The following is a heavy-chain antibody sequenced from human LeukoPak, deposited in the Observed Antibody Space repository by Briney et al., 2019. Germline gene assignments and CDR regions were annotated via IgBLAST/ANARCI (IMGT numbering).Heavy chain of an antibody. CDR3: VKDKGYCSGGSCHFDY. J-gene: IGHJ4*02. CDR2: ISSNGGST. Sequence: GGSLRLSCSASGFTFIGYAICWGCQAPGQGLEYVSAISSNGGSTYYADSVKGRFTISRDNSKNTLYLQMSSLRAEDTAVYYCVKDKGYCSGGSCHFDYWGQGTLVTVSS. D-gene: IGHD2-15*01. CDR1: GFTFIGYA. V-gene: IGHV3-64D*06.